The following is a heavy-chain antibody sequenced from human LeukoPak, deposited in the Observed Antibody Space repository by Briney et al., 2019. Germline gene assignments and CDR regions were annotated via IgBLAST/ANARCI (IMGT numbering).Heavy chain of an antibody. J-gene: IGHJ5*02. CDR2: ISWNSGSI. CDR3: AKGPRSGYSSTPGFDP. V-gene: IGHV3-9*01. D-gene: IGHD6-13*01. Sequence: GGSLRLSCAASGFTFDDYAMPWVRQAPGKGLEWVSGISWNSGSIGYADSVKGRFTISRDNAKNSLYLQMNSLRAEDTALYYCAKGPRSGYSSTPGFDPWGQGTLVTVSS. CDR1: GFTFDDYA.